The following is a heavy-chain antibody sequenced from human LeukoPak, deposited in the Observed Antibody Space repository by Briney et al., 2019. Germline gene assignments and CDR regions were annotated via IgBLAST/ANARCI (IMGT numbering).Heavy chain of an antibody. CDR2: ISGSGGST. J-gene: IGHJ4*02. D-gene: IGHD2-2*01. CDR1: GFTFSSYA. Sequence: GGSLRLSCAASGFTFSSYAMSWVRQAPGKGLEWVSAISGSGGSTYYADSVKGRFTISRDNSKNTLYLQMNSLRAEDTAVYYCAKDRYCGSTSCYDDHFDYWGQGTLVTVSS. CDR3: AKDRYCGSTSCYDDHFDY. V-gene: IGHV3-23*01.